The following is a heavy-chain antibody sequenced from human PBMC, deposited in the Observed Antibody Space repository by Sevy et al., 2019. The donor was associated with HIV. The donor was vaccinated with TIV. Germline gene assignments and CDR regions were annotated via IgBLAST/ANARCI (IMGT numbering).Heavy chain of an antibody. CDR3: TSEYSTSVCMDV. Sequence: GGSLRLSCAASGFTFSGSAMHCVRQASGKGLEWVGRIRSKANSYATAYAASVKGRFTISRDDSKNTAYLQMNSLKTDDTAVYYCTSEYSTSVCMDVWGKGTTVTVSS. D-gene: IGHD6-6*01. V-gene: IGHV3-73*01. CDR1: GFTFSGSA. J-gene: IGHJ6*03. CDR2: IRSKANSYAT.